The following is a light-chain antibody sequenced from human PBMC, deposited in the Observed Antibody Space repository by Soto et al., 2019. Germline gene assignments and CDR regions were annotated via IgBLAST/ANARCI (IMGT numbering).Light chain of an antibody. CDR1: QSVSSSY. CDR3: QQYGSSPVYT. Sequence: EIVLTQSPGTLSLSPGERATLSCRASQSVSSSYLAWYQQKPGQAPRLLIYGASSMATGIPDRFSGSGSGTDFTLTISRLEPEDFAVYYCQQYGSSPVYTFGQGTKLAIK. V-gene: IGKV3-20*01. CDR2: GAS. J-gene: IGKJ2*01.